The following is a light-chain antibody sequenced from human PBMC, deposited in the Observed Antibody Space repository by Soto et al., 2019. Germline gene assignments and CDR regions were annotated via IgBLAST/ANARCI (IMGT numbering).Light chain of an antibody. V-gene: IGKV1-39*01. Sequence: DIQMTQSPLSLSASVGERVTITCRASQAISTYLNWYQQKPGKAPNLLIYGESSLQSGVPSRFSGSGSGTEFSLTIGGLQPEDVATYYCQQSYNFPWTFGQGTKVNLK. CDR2: GES. CDR3: QQSYNFPWT. J-gene: IGKJ1*01. CDR1: QAISTY.